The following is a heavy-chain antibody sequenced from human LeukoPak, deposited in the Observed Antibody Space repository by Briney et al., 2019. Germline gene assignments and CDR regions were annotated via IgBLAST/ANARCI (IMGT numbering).Heavy chain of an antibody. CDR2: ISSSSSYI. Sequence: GGSLRLSCAASGFTFSSYSMNWVRQAPGKGLEWVSSISSSSSYIDYADSVKGRFTISRDNAKNSLYLQMNSLRAEDTAVYYCARGQGGDPWGQGTLVTVSS. V-gene: IGHV3-21*01. CDR3: ARGQGGDP. CDR1: GFTFSSYS. J-gene: IGHJ5*02.